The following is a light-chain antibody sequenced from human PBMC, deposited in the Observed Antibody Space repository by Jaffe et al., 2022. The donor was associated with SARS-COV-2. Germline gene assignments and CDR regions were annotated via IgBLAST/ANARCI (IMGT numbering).Light chain of an antibody. CDR3: LLSYSGVLWV. V-gene: IGLV7-46*01. CDR2: DTS. Sequence: QAVVTQEPSLTVSPGGTVTLTCGSSTGAVTSGHYPYWFQQRPGQAPRTLIYDTSNKHSWTPARFSGSLLGGKAALTLSGAQPEDEADYYCLLSYSGVLWVFGGGTKLTVL. CDR1: TGAVTSGHY. J-gene: IGLJ3*02.